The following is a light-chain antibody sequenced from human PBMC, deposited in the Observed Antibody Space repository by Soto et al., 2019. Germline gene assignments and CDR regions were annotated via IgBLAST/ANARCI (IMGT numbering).Light chain of an antibody. V-gene: IGKV3-11*01. Sequence: EIVLTQSPATLSLSPGGRATLSCRASQSVSSYLAWYQHKPGQAPRLLIHDASNRATGIPARLSGSGSGTDFTLTISSLEAEDFAVYYCQQRTNWPSSTFGQGTRLEIK. J-gene: IGKJ5*01. CDR1: QSVSSY. CDR3: QQRTNWPSST. CDR2: DAS.